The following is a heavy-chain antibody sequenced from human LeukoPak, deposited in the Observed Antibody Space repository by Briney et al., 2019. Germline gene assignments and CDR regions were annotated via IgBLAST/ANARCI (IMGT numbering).Heavy chain of an antibody. CDR3: AAVGPPYYYDSSDAFDI. Sequence: SVKVSCKASGFTFTSSAMQWVRQARGQRLEWIGWIVVGSGNTNYAQKFQERVTITRDMSTSTAYMELSSLRSEDTAVYYCAAVGPPYYYDSSDAFDIWGQGTMVTVSS. V-gene: IGHV1-58*02. D-gene: IGHD3-22*01. CDR1: GFTFTSSA. CDR2: IVVGSGNT. J-gene: IGHJ3*02.